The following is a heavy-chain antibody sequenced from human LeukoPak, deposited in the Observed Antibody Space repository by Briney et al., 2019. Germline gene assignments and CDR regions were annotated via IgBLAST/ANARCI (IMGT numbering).Heavy chain of an antibody. CDR2: IKGDGSHT. Sequence: PGGSLRLSCAASGFTFSSYWMHWIRYAPGKGLVWVSRIKGDGSHTIYADSVKGRFTISRDNAKNTLFLQMKSLRVEDTAVYYCVRDWDHFDFDYWGQGTLVTVAS. CDR1: GFTFSSYW. D-gene: IGHD3-3*01. V-gene: IGHV3-74*01. J-gene: IGHJ4*02. CDR3: VRDWDHFDFDY.